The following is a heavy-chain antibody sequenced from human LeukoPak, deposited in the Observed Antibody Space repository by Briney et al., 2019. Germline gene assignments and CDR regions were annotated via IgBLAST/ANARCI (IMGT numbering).Heavy chain of an antibody. D-gene: IGHD1-14*01. CDR2: VKSDGSST. CDR1: GFTFSSYA. Sequence: PGGSLRLSCAASGFTFSSYAMHWVRQAPGKGLVWVSRVKSDGSSTSYADSVKGRFTISRDNAKNTLYLQMNSLRAEDTAVYYCAREDHLSVDLNFDYWGQGTLVTVSS. V-gene: IGHV3-74*01. J-gene: IGHJ4*02. CDR3: AREDHLSVDLNFDY.